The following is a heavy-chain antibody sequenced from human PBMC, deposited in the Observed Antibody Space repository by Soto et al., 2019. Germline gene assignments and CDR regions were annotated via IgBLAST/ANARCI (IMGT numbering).Heavy chain of an antibody. J-gene: IGHJ6*02. D-gene: IGHD3-10*01. CDR3: ARGADGSGSYGIFYYYYYGMDV. CDR1: GFTFSSYA. Sequence: GGSLRLSCAASGFTFSSYAMHWVRQAPGKGLGWVAVISYDGSNKYYADSVKGRFTISRDNSKNTLYLQMNSLRAEDTAVYYCARGADGSGSYGIFYYYYYGMDVWGQGTTVTVSS. CDR2: ISYDGSNK. V-gene: IGHV3-30-3*01.